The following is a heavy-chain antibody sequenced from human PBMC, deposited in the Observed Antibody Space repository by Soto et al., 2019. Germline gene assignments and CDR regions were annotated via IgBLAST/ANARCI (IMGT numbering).Heavy chain of an antibody. J-gene: IGHJ4*02. CDR1: GGSISSSNW. D-gene: IGHD3-22*01. V-gene: IGHV4-4*02. CDR3: ASLRNTYYYDSSGNY. Sequence: SETLSLTCAVSGGSISSSNWWSWVRQPPGKGLEWIGEIYHSGSTNYNPSLKSRVTISVDKSKNQFSLKLSSVTAADTAVYYCASLRNTYYYDSSGNYWGQGTLVTVSS. CDR2: IYHSGST.